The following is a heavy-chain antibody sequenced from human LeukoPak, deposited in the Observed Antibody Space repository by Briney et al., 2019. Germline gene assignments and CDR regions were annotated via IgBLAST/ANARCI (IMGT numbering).Heavy chain of an antibody. CDR1: GFTFTGYY. D-gene: IGHD4-17*01. CDR2: INPDSGGT. V-gene: IGHV1-2*02. Sequence: AASVKVSCKAAGFTFTGYYMHSVRQAPGQGLEWMGWINPDSGGTNYAQKFQGRVTMTRDTSISTAYMELSRLRSDDTAVYYCARGGGTTVTTSYWGQGTLVTVSS. CDR3: ARGGGTTVTTSY. J-gene: IGHJ4*02.